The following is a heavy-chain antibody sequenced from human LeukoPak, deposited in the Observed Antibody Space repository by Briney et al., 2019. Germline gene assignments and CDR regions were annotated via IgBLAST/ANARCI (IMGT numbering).Heavy chain of an antibody. V-gene: IGHV1-2*02. J-gene: IGHJ4*02. CDR3: ARGGRYYYAWGRHPFDY. D-gene: IGHD3-10*01. CDR2: INPNTGGT. Sequence: ASVKLSCKPSGYTFTGYYMRWVRQAPGQGLERMGWINPNTGGTNYAQKFEGRVTMTRDTSISTAYMELRRLTYANAGVCCCARGGRYYYAWGRHPFDYWGQGTLVTVSS. CDR1: GYTFTGYY.